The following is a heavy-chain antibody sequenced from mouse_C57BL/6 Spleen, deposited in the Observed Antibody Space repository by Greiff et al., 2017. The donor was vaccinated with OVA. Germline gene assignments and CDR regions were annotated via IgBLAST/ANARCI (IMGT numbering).Heavy chain of an antibody. CDR3: ARWDSNPFAMDY. CDR2: IDPSDSET. D-gene: IGHD2-5*01. J-gene: IGHJ4*01. CDR1: GYTFTSYW. V-gene: IGHV1-61*01. Sequence: QVQLQQPGAELVRPGSSVKLSCKASGYTFTSYWMDWVKQRPGQGLEWIGNIDPSDSETHYNQKFKDKATLTVDKSSSTAYMQLSSLTSEDSAVYYCARWDSNPFAMDYWGQGTSVTVSS.